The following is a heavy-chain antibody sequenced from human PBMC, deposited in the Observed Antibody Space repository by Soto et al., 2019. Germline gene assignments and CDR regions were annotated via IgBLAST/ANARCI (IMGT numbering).Heavy chain of an antibody. CDR3: ATGTRNSWTCDF. CDR1: GGTFSDYA. D-gene: IGHD1-1*01. CDR2: IIPLTETP. Sequence: QVKVVQSGAEVKKPGSSVKVSCKASGGTFSDYAISWVRQAPGHGLEWVGGIIPLTETPVYAQTVQGRLTITADEVTSAAYMELSSLRSYDTAVYFCATGTRNSWTCDFWGQGTLVTVSS. V-gene: IGHV1-69*01. J-gene: IGHJ4*02.